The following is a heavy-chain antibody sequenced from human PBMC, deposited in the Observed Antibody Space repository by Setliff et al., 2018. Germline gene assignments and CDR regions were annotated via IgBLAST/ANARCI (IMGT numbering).Heavy chain of an antibody. CDR3: ARTCSGSGCYAGLES. CDR1: GFTFTNYW. Sequence: PGGSLRLSCAASGFTFTNYWINWVRQAPGKGLEWVAVIWGDGGTKYHADSVKGRFTISRDNSKNTLYLQMNSLRPEDTAVYYCARTCSGSGCYAGLESWGQGTPVTVSS. CDR2: IWGDGGTK. D-gene: IGHD2-15*01. V-gene: IGHV3-33*08. J-gene: IGHJ4*02.